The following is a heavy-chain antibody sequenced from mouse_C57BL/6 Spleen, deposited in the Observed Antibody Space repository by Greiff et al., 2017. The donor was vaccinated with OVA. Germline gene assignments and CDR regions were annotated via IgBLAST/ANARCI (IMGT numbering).Heavy chain of an antibody. CDR1: GYTFTSYW. Sequence: QVQLQQPGAELVRPGASVKLSCKASGYTFTSYWMHWVKQRPGQGLEWIGVIDPSDSYTNYNQKFKGKATLTVDTSSSTAYMQLSSLTSGDSAVYYCVRRGWGGFDYWGQGTTLTVSS. V-gene: IGHV1-59*01. D-gene: IGHD3-3*01. CDR2: IDPSDSYT. J-gene: IGHJ2*01. CDR3: VRRGWGGFDY.